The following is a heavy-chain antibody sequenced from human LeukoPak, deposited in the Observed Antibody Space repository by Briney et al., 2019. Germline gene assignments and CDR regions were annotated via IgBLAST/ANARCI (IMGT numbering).Heavy chain of an antibody. J-gene: IGHJ1*01. CDR2: IRYDGSDK. Sequence: GGSLRLSCAASGFTFSRYAMHWVRQAPGKGLEWVAFIRYDGSDKYYADSVKGRFTISRDNAKNSLYLQMNSLRAEDTAVYYCARDILTGSQSRFQHWGQGTLVTVSS. V-gene: IGHV3-30*02. CDR1: GFTFSRYA. D-gene: IGHD3-9*01. CDR3: ARDILTGSQSRFQH.